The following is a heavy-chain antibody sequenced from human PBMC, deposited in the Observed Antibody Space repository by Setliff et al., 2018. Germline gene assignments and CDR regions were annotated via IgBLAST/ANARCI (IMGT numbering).Heavy chain of an antibody. Sequence: LSLTCSASGVDVIERLYYWSWVRQSPGKGLEWIGTRYYTGTTFYNPSLEGRVAVSLDASEKKFSLNLRSVTTADTAVYYCARHFYPPDFFAHWGQGLLVTVPQ. J-gene: IGHJ4*02. V-gene: IGHV4-39*01. CDR3: ARHFYPPDFFAH. CDR1: GVDVIERLYY. D-gene: IGHD3-3*01. CDR2: RYYTGTT.